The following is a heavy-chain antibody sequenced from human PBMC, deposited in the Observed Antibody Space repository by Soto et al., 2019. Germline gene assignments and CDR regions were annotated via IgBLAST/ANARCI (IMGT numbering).Heavy chain of an antibody. V-gene: IGHV3-30-3*01. D-gene: IGHD3-22*01. CDR1: GFTFSSYA. CDR2: ISYDGSNK. J-gene: IGHJ4*02. Sequence: QVQLVESGGGVVQPGRSLRLSCAASGFTFSSYAMHWVRQAPGKGLEWVAVISYDGSNKYYADSVKGRFTISRDNSKNTLYLQMNSLRAEDTAVYYCARSYDSSGYHFDYWGQGTLVTVSS. CDR3: ARSYDSSGYHFDY.